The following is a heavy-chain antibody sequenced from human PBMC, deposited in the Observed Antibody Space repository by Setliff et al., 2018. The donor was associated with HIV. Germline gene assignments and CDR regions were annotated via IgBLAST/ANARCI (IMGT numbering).Heavy chain of an antibody. V-gene: IGHV1-69*13. Sequence: RASVKVSCKASGGTFSSYAISWVRQAPGQGLEWMGGIIPIFGTANYAQKFQGRVTITADESTSTAYMELSSLRSEDTAVYYCASRRITMVRGVISNDDYYYYMDVWGKGTTVTVSS. J-gene: IGHJ6*03. CDR2: IIPIFGTA. CDR3: ASRRITMVRGVISNDDYYYYMDV. CDR1: GGTFSSYA. D-gene: IGHD3-10*01.